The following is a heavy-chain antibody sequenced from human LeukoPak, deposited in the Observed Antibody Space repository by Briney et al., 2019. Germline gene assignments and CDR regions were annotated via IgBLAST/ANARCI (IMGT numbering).Heavy chain of an antibody. CDR2: IKSYASST. CDR1: GFTFSSYW. Sequence: GGSLRLSCAASGFTFSSYWMHWVRQAPGKGLVWVSRIKSYASSTIYADSVKGRFTISRDNAKNTLYPQMNSLRAEDTAVYYCARAPSDSSGYYREYFQHWGQGTLVTVSS. J-gene: IGHJ1*01. CDR3: ARAPSDSSGYYREYFQH. D-gene: IGHD3-22*01. V-gene: IGHV3-74*01.